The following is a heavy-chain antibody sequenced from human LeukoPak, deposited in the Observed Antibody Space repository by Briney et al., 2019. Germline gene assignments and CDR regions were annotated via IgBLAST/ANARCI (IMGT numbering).Heavy chain of an antibody. CDR2: MHPNSDDT. D-gene: IGHD1-1*01. CDR1: GYTFTNND. J-gene: IGHJ4*02. CDR3: ARHFGTGDNFDY. V-gene: IGHV1-8*01. Sequence: GASVKVSCKASGYTFTNNDIHWVRQATGQGLEWMGWMHPNSDDTGYAQKFQGRVTMTRNTSISTAYMDLSSLRPEDTAVYYCARHFGTGDNFDYWGQGTLLIVSS.